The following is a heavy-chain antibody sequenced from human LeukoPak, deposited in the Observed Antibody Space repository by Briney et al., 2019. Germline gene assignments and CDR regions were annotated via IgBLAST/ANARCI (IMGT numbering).Heavy chain of an antibody. D-gene: IGHD3-22*01. J-gene: IGHJ6*02. CDR3: ASHLDYYDSSGYRYYYGMDV. CDR2: IYYSGST. Sequence: SETLSLTCTVSGGSISSYYWSWIRQPPGKGLEWIGYIYYSGSTNYNPSLKSRVTISVDTSKNQFSLKLSSVTAADTAVYYCASHLDYYDSSGYRYYYGMDVWGQGTTVTVSS. V-gene: IGHV4-59*08. CDR1: GGSISSYY.